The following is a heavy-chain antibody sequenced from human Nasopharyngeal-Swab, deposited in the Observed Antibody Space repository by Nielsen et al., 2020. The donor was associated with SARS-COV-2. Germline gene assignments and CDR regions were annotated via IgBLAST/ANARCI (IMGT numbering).Heavy chain of an antibody. CDR3: ARDSPYCSSTSCDGYYYYYMDV. V-gene: IGHV4-34*01. CDR2: INHSGST. Sequence: SETLSLTCAVYGGSFSGYYWSWIRQPPGKGLEWIGEINHSGSTNYNPSLKSRVTISVDKSKNQFSLKLSSVTAADTAVYYCARDSPYCSSTSCDGYYYYYMDVWGKGTTVTVSS. CDR1: GGSFSGYY. D-gene: IGHD2-2*01. J-gene: IGHJ6*03.